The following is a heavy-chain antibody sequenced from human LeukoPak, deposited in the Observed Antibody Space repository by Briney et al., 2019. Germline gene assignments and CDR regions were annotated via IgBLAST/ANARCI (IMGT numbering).Heavy chain of an antibody. CDR2: ISYDGSNK. CDR1: GFTFSSYG. V-gene: IGHV3-30*18. D-gene: IGHD3-22*01. Sequence: PGGSLRLSCAASGFTFSSYGMHWVRQAPGKGLEWVAVISYDGSNKYYADSVKGRFTISRDNSKNTLYLQMNSPRAEDTAVYYCAKVWRRYDSSGYYHYWGQGTLVTVSS. J-gene: IGHJ4*02. CDR3: AKVWRRYDSSGYYHY.